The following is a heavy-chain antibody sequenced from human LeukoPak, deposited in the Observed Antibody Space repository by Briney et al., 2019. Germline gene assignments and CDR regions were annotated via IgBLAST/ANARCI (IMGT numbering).Heavy chain of an antibody. J-gene: IGHJ6*03. CDR2: IYYSGST. D-gene: IGHD3-9*01. CDR3: ARGEGDILTAYYYYYYMDV. Sequence: SETLSLTCTVSGGSISSYYWSWIRQPPGKGLEWIGYIYYSGSTNYNPSLKSRVTISVDTSKNQFSLKLSSVTAADTAVYYCARGEGDILTAYYYYYYMDVWGKGTTVTVSS. V-gene: IGHV4-59*01. CDR1: GGSISSYY.